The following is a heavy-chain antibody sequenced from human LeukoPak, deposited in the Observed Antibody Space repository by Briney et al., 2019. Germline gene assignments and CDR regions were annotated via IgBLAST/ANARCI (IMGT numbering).Heavy chain of an antibody. CDR3: ARDGRKIVPY. D-gene: IGHD1-14*01. CDR1: GGSISSYY. V-gene: IGHV4-59*12. CDR2: IYYSGST. J-gene: IGHJ4*02. Sequence: SETLSLTCTVSGGSISSYYWSWIRQPPGKGLEWIGYIYYSGSTYYNPSLKSRVTISVDTSKNQFSLKLSSVTAADTAVYYCARDGRKIVPYWGQGTLVTVSS.